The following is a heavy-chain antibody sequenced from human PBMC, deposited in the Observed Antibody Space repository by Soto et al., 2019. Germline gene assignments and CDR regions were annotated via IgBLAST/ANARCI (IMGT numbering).Heavy chain of an antibody. CDR1: GYTFTSYC. V-gene: IGHV1-18*01. CDR2: ISAYNGNT. J-gene: IGHJ1*01. Sequence: ASVKLSCKASGYTFTSYCISWVRQAPGQGLEWMGWISAYNGNTNYAQKLQGRVTMTTDTSTSTAYMELRRLRSDDTAVYFCAGGYDSGSYYPFEYFQHWGQGTLVTVS. D-gene: IGHD3-22*01. CDR3: AGGYDSGSYYPFEYFQH.